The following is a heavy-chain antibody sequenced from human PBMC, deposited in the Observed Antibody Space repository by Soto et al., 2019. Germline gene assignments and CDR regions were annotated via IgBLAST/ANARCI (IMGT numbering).Heavy chain of an antibody. CDR2: ISAYNGNT. V-gene: IGHV1-18*01. J-gene: IGHJ3*02. D-gene: IGHD3-3*01. CDR3: ARDKKSYDFWSGYSGDAFDI. Sequence: ASVKVSCKASGYTFTSYGISWVRQAPGQGLEWMGWISAYNGNTNYAQKLQGRVTMTTDTSTSTAYMELRSLRSDDTAVYYCARDKKSYDFWSGYSGDAFDIWGQGTMVPVSS. CDR1: GYTFTSYG.